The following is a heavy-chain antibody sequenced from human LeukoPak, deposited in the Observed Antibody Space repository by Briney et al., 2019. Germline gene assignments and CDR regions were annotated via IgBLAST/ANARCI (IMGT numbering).Heavy chain of an antibody. D-gene: IGHD6-6*01. J-gene: IGHJ4*02. V-gene: IGHV4-34*01. CDR2: INHSGST. CDR3: ARGLSSSPLYYFDY. Sequence: SETLSLTCAVYGGSFSGYYWSWIRQPPGKGLEWIGEINHSGSTNYNPSLKSRVTISVDTSKNQFSLKLSSVTAEDTAVYYCARGLSSSPLYYFDYWGQGTLVTVSS. CDR1: GGSFSGYY.